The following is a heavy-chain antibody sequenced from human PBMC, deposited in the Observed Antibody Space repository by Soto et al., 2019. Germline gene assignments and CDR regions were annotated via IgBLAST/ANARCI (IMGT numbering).Heavy chain of an antibody. CDR2: IIPIFGTI. CDR1: GGTFDSNA. J-gene: IGHJ3*02. Sequence: SVKVSCKASGGTFDSNAISWVRLAPGQGLEWNGGIIPIFGTINNAQKFQDSVTITADESANIVYMELSSLRSEDTAIYYCAREGLTFGPGAVGGAFDIWGQGT. D-gene: IGHD2-2*01. V-gene: IGHV1-69*13. CDR3: AREGLTFGPGAVGGAFDI.